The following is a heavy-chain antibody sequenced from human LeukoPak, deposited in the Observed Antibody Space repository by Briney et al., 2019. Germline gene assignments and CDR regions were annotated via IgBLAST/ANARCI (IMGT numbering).Heavy chain of an antibody. J-gene: IGHJ4*01. V-gene: IGHV1-8*01. D-gene: IGHD3-10*01. CDR2: MNPNSGNT. CDR3: ASSGREYYFDY. Sequence: ASVKVSCKASGYTFTNYAMNWVRQAPGQGLEWMGWMNPNSGNTGYAQKFQGRVTMTRNTSISTAYMELSSLRSEDTAVYYCASSGREYYFDYWGQGTLVTVSS. CDR1: GYTFTNYA.